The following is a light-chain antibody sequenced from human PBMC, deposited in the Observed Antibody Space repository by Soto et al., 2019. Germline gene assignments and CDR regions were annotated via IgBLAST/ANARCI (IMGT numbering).Light chain of an antibody. CDR3: QQYGNSPLT. J-gene: IGKJ3*01. CDR1: QSVAGNF. Sequence: EIVLTQSPGTLSLSPGERATLSCTASQSVAGNFLAWYQQRPGQAPRLLISAASSRATAIPDRFSGSWSGTEFTLTISRLEPDDSAVYFCQQYGNSPLTFGPGTK. V-gene: IGKV3-20*01. CDR2: AAS.